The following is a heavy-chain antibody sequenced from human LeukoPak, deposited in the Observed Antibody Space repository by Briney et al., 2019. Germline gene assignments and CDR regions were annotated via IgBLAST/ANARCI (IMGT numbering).Heavy chain of an antibody. CDR2: INPNSGGT. CDR3: ARGITMIDGIFQH. D-gene: IGHD3-22*01. J-gene: IGHJ1*01. CDR1: GYTXTGYY. V-gene: IGHV1-2*02. Sequence: ASVKVSCQASGYTXTGYYMHWVRQAPGQGREWMGWINPNSGGTNYAQKFQGRVTMTRDTSISTAYMELSRLSSDDTAVYYCARGITMIDGIFQHWGQGTLVTVSS.